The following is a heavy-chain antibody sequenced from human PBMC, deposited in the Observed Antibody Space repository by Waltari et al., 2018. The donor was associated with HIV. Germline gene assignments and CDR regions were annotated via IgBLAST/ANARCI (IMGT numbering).Heavy chain of an antibody. CDR3: ARDYLPHTVPVRWYNWFDP. CDR1: GYTFTSYA. CDR2: INAGKGTT. J-gene: IGHJ5*02. V-gene: IGHV1-3*01. D-gene: IGHD3-10*01. Sequence: QVQLVQSGAEVKKPGASVKVSCKASGYTFTSYAMHWVRQAPGHRLEGMGWINAGKGTTKYSQKFQGRVTITRDTSASTAYMELSSLRSEDTAVYYCARDYLPHTVPVRWYNWFDPWGQGTLVTVSS.